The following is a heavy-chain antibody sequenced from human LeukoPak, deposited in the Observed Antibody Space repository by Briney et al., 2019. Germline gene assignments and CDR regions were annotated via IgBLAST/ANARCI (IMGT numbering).Heavy chain of an antibody. Sequence: SVKVSCKASGGTFSIYAISWVRQAPGQGLEWMGGIIPIFGTANYAQKFQGRVTITADESTSTAYMELSSLRSEDTAVYYCARGRGELLLIDIWGQGTMVTVSS. J-gene: IGHJ3*02. V-gene: IGHV1-69*13. CDR2: IIPIFGTA. D-gene: IGHD1-26*01. CDR3: ARGRGELLLIDI. CDR1: GGTFSIYA.